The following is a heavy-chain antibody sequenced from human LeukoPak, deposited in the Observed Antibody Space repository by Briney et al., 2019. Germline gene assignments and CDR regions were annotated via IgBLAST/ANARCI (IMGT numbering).Heavy chain of an antibody. CDR3: AKDHLAGYSYGGYYFDY. Sequence: GGSLILSCAPSGFTFTKYRMHWVRQAPRKRLERVAVISYDGSNKSYVDSVKGRFTISRDNSKNTLYLQMSSLRGEDTAVYYCAKDHLAGYSYGGYYFDYWGQGTLVTVCS. CDR2: ISYDGSNK. J-gene: IGHJ4*02. D-gene: IGHD5-18*01. CDR1: GFTFTKYR. V-gene: IGHV3-30*18.